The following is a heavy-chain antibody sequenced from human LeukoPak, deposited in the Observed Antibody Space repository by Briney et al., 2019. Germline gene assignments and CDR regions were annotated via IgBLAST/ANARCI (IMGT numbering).Heavy chain of an antibody. CDR3: AKGGRAAAGGWFDP. D-gene: IGHD6-13*01. J-gene: IGHJ5*02. V-gene: IGHV3-23*01. Sequence: SGGSLRLSCAASGFTFGSYAMSWVRQAPGKGLEWVSAISGSGGSTYYADSVKGRFTISRDNSKNTLYLQMNSLRAEDTAVYYCAKGGRAAAGGWFDPWGQGTLVTVSS. CDR2: ISGSGGST. CDR1: GFTFGSYA.